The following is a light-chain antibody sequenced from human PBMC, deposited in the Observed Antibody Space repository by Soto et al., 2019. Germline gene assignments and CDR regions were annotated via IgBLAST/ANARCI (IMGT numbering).Light chain of an antibody. V-gene: IGKV3-15*01. CDR3: QQYSSWPWT. J-gene: IGKJ1*01. CDR1: QSVNSN. Sequence: EIMMTQSPATLSLSPGERATLSCRATQSVNSNLAWYQQKPGQSPRLLIYGASTRATGIPARFSGSGYGADFTLTVSSLQSEDFAVYYCQQYSSWPWTFGQGTKVEIK. CDR2: GAS.